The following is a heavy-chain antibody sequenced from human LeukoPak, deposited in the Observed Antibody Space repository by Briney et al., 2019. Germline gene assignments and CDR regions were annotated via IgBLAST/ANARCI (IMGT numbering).Heavy chain of an antibody. D-gene: IGHD5-24*01. CDR3: ARSREGYNFLGEND. Sequence: GGSLRLSCAASGFTFSSYWIHWVRHAPGKGLVWVSRINSDGSSTSYADSVKGRFTISRDNAKNTLYLQMNSLRAEDTAVYYCARSREGYNFLGENDWGQGTLVTVSS. CDR2: INSDGSST. J-gene: IGHJ4*02. CDR1: GFTFSSYW. V-gene: IGHV3-74*01.